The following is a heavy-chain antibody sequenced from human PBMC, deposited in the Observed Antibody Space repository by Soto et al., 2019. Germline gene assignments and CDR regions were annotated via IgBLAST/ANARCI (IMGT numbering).Heavy chain of an antibody. J-gene: IGHJ4*02. CDR1: GFTFSSYA. CDR3: AKGYGNTCYSGLDC. D-gene: IGHD2-15*01. Sequence: GGSLRLSCAASGFTFSSYAMTWVRQAPGKGLEWVSVICGSGGTTYYADSVKGRFTISGDNSKNTLYLQMNSLRAEDTAVYYCAKGYGNTCYSGLDCWGQGTLVTVSS. V-gene: IGHV3-23*01. CDR2: ICGSGGTT.